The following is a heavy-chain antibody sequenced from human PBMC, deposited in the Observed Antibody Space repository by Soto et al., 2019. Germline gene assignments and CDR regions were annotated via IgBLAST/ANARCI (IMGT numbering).Heavy chain of an antibody. D-gene: IGHD3-22*01. J-gene: IGHJ3*02. CDR2: IYYSGST. CDR3: AREYYYDSSKAFDI. Sequence: PSETLSLTCTVSGGSISSYYWSWIRQPPGKGLEWIGYIYYSGSTNYNPSLKSRVTISVDTSKNQFSLKLSSATAADTAVYYCAREYYYDSSKAFDIWGQGTMVTVSS. CDR1: GGSISSYY. V-gene: IGHV4-59*12.